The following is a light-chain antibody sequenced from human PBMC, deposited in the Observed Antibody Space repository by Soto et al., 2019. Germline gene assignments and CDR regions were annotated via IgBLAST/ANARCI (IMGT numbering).Light chain of an antibody. J-gene: IGLJ1*01. Sequence: QSALTQPASVSGSAGQSITISCTGTSSDVGNSNLVSWYLHHPGKAPKLLIYEDTKRPSGVSNRFSGSRSGNTASLTVSGLQAEDETDYYCCSYAGSSTYVFGTGTKLTVL. CDR1: SSDVGNSNL. CDR3: CSYAGSSTYV. CDR2: EDT. V-gene: IGLV2-23*01.